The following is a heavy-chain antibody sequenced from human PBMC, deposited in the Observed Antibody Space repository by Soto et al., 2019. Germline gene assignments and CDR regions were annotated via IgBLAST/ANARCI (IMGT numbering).Heavy chain of an antibody. CDR1: GFTFFSYA. Sequence: GGSLRLSCAAPGFTFFSYAMSWVRQAPGEGGERGSAISGSGGNTYYADSVKGRFTISRDNSKNTLYLQMNSLRAEDTAVYYCATELRFLEWLLGYWGQGTLVTVSS. J-gene: IGHJ4*02. CDR3: ATELRFLEWLLGY. V-gene: IGHV3-23*01. CDR2: ISGSGGNT. D-gene: IGHD3-3*01.